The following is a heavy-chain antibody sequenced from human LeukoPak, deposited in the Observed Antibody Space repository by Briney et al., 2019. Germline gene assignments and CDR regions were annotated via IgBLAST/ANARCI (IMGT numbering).Heavy chain of an antibody. J-gene: IGHJ4*02. CDR3: TSPRGRYCSGGSCYWTAY. V-gene: IGHV3-15*01. CDR2: IKSKTDGGTT. Sequence: GGSLRLSCAASGFTFSNAWMSWVRQAPGKGLEWVGRIKSKTDGGTTDYAAPVKGRFTILRDDSKNTLYLQMNSLKTEDTAVYYCTSPRGRYCSGGSCYWTAYWGQGTLVTVSS. CDR1: GFTFSNAW. D-gene: IGHD2-15*01.